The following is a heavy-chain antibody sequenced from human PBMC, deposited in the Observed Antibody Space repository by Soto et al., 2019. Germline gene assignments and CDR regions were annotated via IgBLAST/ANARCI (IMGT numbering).Heavy chain of an antibody. CDR2: TYYRSKWYN. CDR3: ARARNSERRYCSGGSCYWFDP. Sequence: SQTLSLTCAISGDSVSSNSAAWNWIRQSPSRGLEWLGRTYYRSKWYNDYAVSVKSRITINPDTSKNQFSLQLNSVTPEDTAVYYCARARNSERRYCSGGSCYWFDPWGQGTLVTXSS. V-gene: IGHV6-1*01. J-gene: IGHJ5*02. CDR1: GDSVSSNSAA. D-gene: IGHD2-15*01.